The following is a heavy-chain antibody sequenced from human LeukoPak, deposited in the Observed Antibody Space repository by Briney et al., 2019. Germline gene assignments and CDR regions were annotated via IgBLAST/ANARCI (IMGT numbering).Heavy chain of an antibody. J-gene: IGHJ5*02. Sequence: PSQTLSLTCTVSGGSISSGSYYCSWIRRPAGKGLEWIGRIYTSESTNYNPSLKSRVTISVDTSKNQFSLKLSSVTAADTAVYYCARLGFTYYDILTGYPRAGFDPWGQGTLVSVSS. CDR2: IYTSEST. D-gene: IGHD3-9*01. CDR1: GGSISSGSYY. CDR3: ARLGFTYYDILTGYPRAGFDP. V-gene: IGHV4-61*02.